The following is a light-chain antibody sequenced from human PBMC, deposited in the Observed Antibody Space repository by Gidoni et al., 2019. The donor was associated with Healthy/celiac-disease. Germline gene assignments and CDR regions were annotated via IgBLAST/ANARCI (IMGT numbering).Light chain of an antibody. Sequence: SYELTQTPSVSVSPGQTASITCSGDKLGDKYACWYQQKPGKSPVLVIYQASKRPSGIPERFSCSNSGNTATLTISGTQSMDEADYYCQAWDSSTLVVFGGGTKLSVL. CDR2: QAS. V-gene: IGLV3-1*01. J-gene: IGLJ2*01. CDR3: QAWDSSTLVV. CDR1: KLGDKY.